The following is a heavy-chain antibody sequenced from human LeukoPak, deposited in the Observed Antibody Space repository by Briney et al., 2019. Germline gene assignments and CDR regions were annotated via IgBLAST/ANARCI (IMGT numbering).Heavy chain of an antibody. CDR3: ARDLSGVAGYTYGRGIDY. CDR2: ISWDGGTT. D-gene: IGHD5-18*01. V-gene: IGHV3-43D*03. CDR1: GFTFDDYA. J-gene: IGHJ4*02. Sequence: GGSLRLSCAAYGFTFDDYAMHWVRHAPGKGLEWVSLISWDGGTTYYVDSVKGRFTISRDNAKTSPYLQMNSLRAEDTAVYYCARDLSGVAGYTYGRGIDYWGQGTLVTVSS.